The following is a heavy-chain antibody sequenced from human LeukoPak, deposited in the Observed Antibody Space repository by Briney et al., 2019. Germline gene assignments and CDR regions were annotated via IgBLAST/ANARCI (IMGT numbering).Heavy chain of an antibody. V-gene: IGHV4-4*09. D-gene: IGHD1-26*01. J-gene: IGHJ4*02. CDR3: ARLGSYHDF. CDR2: IHSSGGS. Sequence: SETLSLTCTVSGASISNYYWSWIRQTPERGLEWMGHIHSSGGSSYYPSLKSRLTLSIDTSRNQLSLKLPSVTAADTAVYFCARLGSYHDFWGQGALVTVSS. CDR1: GASISNYY.